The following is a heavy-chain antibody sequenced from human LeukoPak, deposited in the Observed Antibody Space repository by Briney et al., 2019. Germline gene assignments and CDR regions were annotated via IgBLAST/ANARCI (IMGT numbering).Heavy chain of an antibody. CDR2: ITPIFGTA. J-gene: IGHJ6*02. D-gene: IGHD2-15*01. V-gene: IGHV1-69*13. CDR3: AREPLYCSGGSCYYYYGMDV. Sequence: SVKVSCKASGGTFSSYAISWVRQAPGQGLEWMGGITPIFGTANYAQKFQGRVTITADESTSTAYMELSSLRSEDTAVYYCAREPLYCSGGSCYYYYGMDVWGQGTTVTVSS. CDR1: GGTFSSYA.